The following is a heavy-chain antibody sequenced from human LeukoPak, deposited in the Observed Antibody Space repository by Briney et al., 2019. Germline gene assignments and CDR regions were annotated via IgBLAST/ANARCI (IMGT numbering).Heavy chain of an antibody. J-gene: IGHJ5*02. V-gene: IGHV4-39*01. CDR1: GGSISSSSYY. CDR2: IYYSGST. Sequence: KSSETLSLTCTVSGGSISSSSYYWGWIRQPPGKGLEWIGNIYYSGSTYYNPSLKSRVTISVDTSKNQFSLKLSSVTAADTAVYYCARRREYSSSWYWFDPWGQGTLVTVSS. CDR3: ARRREYSSSWYWFDP. D-gene: IGHD6-13*01.